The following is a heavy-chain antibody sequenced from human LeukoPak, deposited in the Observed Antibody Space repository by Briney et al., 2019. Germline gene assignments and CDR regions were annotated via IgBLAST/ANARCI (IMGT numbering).Heavy chain of an antibody. D-gene: IGHD3-10*01. V-gene: IGHV4-39*02. CDR1: GGSISSSSYY. CDR2: VYYSGRT. Sequence: SETLSLTCTVSGGSISSSSYYWGWIRQPPGKELQWIASVYYSGRTNYSPSLKSRVTISVDTSEKQFSLQLNSVTAADTAVYYCARGRPDGSGSYYKFDPWGQGTLVTVSS. CDR3: ARGRPDGSGSYYKFDP. J-gene: IGHJ5*02.